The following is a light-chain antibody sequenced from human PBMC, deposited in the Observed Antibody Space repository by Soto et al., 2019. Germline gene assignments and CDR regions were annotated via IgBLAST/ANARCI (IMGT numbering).Light chain of an antibody. V-gene: IGKV4-1*01. CDR1: QSLFWSSNNKDY. J-gene: IGKJ4*01. CDR3: QQYYSLPLT. CDR2: WAS. Sequence: IVLTQSPDSLTVSLVERATITCKSRQSLFWSSNNKDYFAWYQQKPGQPPKLLIKWASARESGVPDRFSGSGSGTDFTLTISSLQTEDVAVYYCQQYYSLPLTFGGGTKVDI.